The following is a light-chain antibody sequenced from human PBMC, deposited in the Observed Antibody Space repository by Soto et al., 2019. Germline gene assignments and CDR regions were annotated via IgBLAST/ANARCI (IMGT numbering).Light chain of an antibody. Sequence: IALTQSASFLSASVVDRVTIACRASQGISSSLAWYQQKPGKAPKLLIYAASTLQSGVPSRFSGSGSGTDFTLTISSLQPEDFATYYCQQLNSYPITFGQGTQREIK. CDR2: AAS. J-gene: IGKJ5*01. V-gene: IGKV1-9*01. CDR3: QQLNSYPIT. CDR1: QGISSS.